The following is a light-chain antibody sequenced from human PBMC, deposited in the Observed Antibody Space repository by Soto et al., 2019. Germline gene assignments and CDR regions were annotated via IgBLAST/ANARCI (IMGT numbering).Light chain of an antibody. J-gene: IGKJ4*01. CDR2: GAS. Sequence: EILMTKSPATLSVSPGERATLSCRASHSVSNNLAWYQQKPGQAPRLLMFGASTGATGIPTRFSGSGSGTDFTLTISSLQTENIAIYYYRQYNNWPLTYVGGTKVEIK. CDR3: RQYNNWPLT. V-gene: IGKV3-15*01. CDR1: HSVSNN.